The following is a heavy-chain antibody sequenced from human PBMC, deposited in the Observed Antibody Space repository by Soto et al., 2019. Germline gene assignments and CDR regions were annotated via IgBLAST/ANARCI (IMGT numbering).Heavy chain of an antibody. D-gene: IGHD2-21*01. J-gene: IGHJ4*01. Sequence: GSLRLSCAASGFSFTNFAMSWVRQAPGKGLEWVAGIGASGDITWYADSVKGRLSISRDNSKNTLYLQLNSLRFEDTAVYYCAKDDFSDLCVDYFVSWG. CDR1: GFSFTNFA. CDR2: IGASGDIT. V-gene: IGHV3-23*01. CDR3: AKDDFSDLCVDYFVS.